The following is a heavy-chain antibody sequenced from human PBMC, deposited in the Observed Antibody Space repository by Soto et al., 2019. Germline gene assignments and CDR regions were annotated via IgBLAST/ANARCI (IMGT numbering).Heavy chain of an antibody. CDR1: GYRFTSYW. J-gene: IGHJ4*02. V-gene: IGHV5-51*01. D-gene: IGHD3-9*01. Sequence: LGESLKISCKGSGYRFTSYWIAWVRQKPGKGLEWMGTIYAADSESKYSPSSQGQVSFSADKSNNTAHLHWSSLKASDTATYFCARFVSYYDFLNGYHDYIDYWGQGTPVTVSS. CDR2: IYAADSES. CDR3: ARFVSYYDFLNGYHDYIDY.